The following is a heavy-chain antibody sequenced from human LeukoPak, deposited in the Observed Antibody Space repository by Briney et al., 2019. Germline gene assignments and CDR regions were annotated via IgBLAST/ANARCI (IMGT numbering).Heavy chain of an antibody. V-gene: IGHV1-2*02. Sequence: ASVKVSCKASGYTFTCYYMHWVRQAPGQGLEWMGWINPNSGGTNYAQKFQGRVTMTRDKSISTAYMELSRLRSDDTAVYYCARESQSIVVVVAATTLYGMDVWGQGTTVTVSS. CDR2: INPNSGGT. CDR3: ARESQSIVVVVAATTLYGMDV. D-gene: IGHD2-15*01. J-gene: IGHJ6*02. CDR1: GYTFTCYY.